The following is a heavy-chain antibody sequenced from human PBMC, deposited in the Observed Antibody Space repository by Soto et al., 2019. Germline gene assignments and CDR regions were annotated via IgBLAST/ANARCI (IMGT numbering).Heavy chain of an antibody. CDR2: ISAYNGNT. J-gene: IGHJ6*02. Sequence: QVQLVQSGAEVKKPGASVKVSCKASGYTLTSYGISWVRQAPGQGLEWMGWISAYNGNTNYAQKLQGRVTMTTDTSTSTAYMELRSLRSDDTAVYYCASNYLYYYGSGNTNYYGMDVWGQGTTVTVSS. V-gene: IGHV1-18*01. CDR3: ASNYLYYYGSGNTNYYGMDV. D-gene: IGHD3-10*01. CDR1: GYTLTSYG.